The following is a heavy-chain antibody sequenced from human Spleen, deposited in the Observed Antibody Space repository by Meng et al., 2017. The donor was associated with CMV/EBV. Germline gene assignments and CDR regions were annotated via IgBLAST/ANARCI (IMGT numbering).Heavy chain of an antibody. CDR2: IYPDDSDA. D-gene: IGHD2-15*01. Sequence: GESLKISCKGSGYRFATYWIGWVRQMPGKGLEWMGIIYPDDSDARYSPSFQGPVTISADKPINTAYLQWSSLKASDTALYYCARGITPYYFDSWGQGTLVTVSS. J-gene: IGHJ4*02. V-gene: IGHV5-51*04. CDR1: GYRFATYW. CDR3: ARGITPYYFDS.